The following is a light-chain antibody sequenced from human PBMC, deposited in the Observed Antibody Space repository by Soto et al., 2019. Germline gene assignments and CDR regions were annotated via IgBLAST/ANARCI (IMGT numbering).Light chain of an antibody. CDR2: DVS. V-gene: IGLV2-11*01. CDR1: SSDVGHYNY. Sequence: QSLLTQPRSVSGSPGQSVTISCTGTSSDVGHYNYVSWYQQHPGKAPKLMVYDVSKRPSGVPDRFSGSKSGNTASLTISGLQAEDEADYYCCSYAGSYTYVVFGGGTKLTVL. CDR3: CSYAGSYTYVV. J-gene: IGLJ2*01.